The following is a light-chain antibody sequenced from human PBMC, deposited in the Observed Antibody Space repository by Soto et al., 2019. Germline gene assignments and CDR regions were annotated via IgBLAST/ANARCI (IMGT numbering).Light chain of an antibody. CDR3: QQFNTYPLT. J-gene: IGKJ4*01. CDR1: QGINDY. V-gene: IGKV1-9*01. Sequence: DIQLTQSPSFLSASVGDRVTITCRASQGINDYLAWYQQKPGKAPKLLIYAASTLQSEVPSRFSGSASGTEFTLTISSLQPEDFANYDCQQFNTYPLTFGGGIKVEVE. CDR2: AAS.